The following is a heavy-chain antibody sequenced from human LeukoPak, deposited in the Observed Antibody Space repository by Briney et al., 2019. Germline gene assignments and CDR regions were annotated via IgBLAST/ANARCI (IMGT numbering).Heavy chain of an antibody. D-gene: IGHD6-6*01. J-gene: IGHJ4*02. CDR3: AREAARVSFDY. V-gene: IGHV3-48*01. Sequence: GGSLRLSCAASGFTFSSYSMNWVRPAPGKGLEWVSYISSSSSTIYYADSVKGRFTISRDNAKNSLYLQMNSLRAEDTAVYYCAREAARVSFDYWGQGTLVTVSS. CDR2: ISSSSSTI. CDR1: GFTFSSYS.